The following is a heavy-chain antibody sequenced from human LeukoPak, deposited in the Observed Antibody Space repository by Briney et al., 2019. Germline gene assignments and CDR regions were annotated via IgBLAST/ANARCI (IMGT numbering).Heavy chain of an antibody. J-gene: IGHJ4*02. CDR2: IYYSGST. CDR3: ARKGPITMIVIDY. D-gene: IGHD3-22*01. V-gene: IGHV4-39*07. Sequence: SETLSLTCTVSGGSISSSSYYWGWIRQPPGKGLEWIGSIYYSGSTYYNPSLKSRVTISVDTSKNQFSLKLSSVTAADTAVYYCARKGPITMIVIDYWGQGTLVTVSS. CDR1: GGSISSSSYY.